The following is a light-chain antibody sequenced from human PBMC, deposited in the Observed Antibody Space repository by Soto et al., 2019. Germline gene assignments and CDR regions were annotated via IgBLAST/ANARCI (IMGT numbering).Light chain of an antibody. CDR2: DAS. J-gene: IGKJ4*01. V-gene: IGKV1-33*01. CDR1: QDISNS. CDR3: QQYDNLLT. Sequence: IQMTQSPSSLSASVGDRVSITCQASQDISNSLNWYQQKPGKAPHLLIYDASNLQTGVPSRFSGSGSGTDFTFTISSLQAEDIATYYCQQYDNLLTFGGGTKVEIK.